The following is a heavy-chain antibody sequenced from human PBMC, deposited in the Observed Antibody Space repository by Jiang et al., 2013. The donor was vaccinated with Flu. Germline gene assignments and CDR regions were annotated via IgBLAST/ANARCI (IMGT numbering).Heavy chain of an antibody. CDR1: GYTFSNYG. D-gene: IGHD3-22*01. Sequence: SGAEVKKPGDSVKVSCKASGYTFSNYGFTWVRQAPGQGLEWMGWISVYNGDTKYPQKLQGRVTMTTDTSTSTAYMELRSLRSDDTAVYYCARDRRYYDGSAYSEDDAYDIWGHGTMVTVSS. J-gene: IGHJ3*02. CDR2: ISVYNGDT. V-gene: IGHV1-18*01. CDR3: ARDRRYYDGSAYSEDDAYDI.